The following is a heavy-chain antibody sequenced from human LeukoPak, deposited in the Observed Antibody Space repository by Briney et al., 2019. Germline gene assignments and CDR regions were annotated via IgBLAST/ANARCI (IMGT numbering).Heavy chain of an antibody. CDR3: ARVPADSGDSSGQFDY. CDR2: LYYSGST. CDR1: GGSISNSSYY. Sequence: PSETLSLTCTVSGGSISNSSYYWGWIRQPPGKGLEWIGSLYYSGSTSYNPSLKSRLTISLDTSKNQFSLKLSSVTAADTAVYYCARVPADSGDSSGQFDYWGQGTLVTVSS. J-gene: IGHJ4*02. V-gene: IGHV4-39*07. D-gene: IGHD3-22*01.